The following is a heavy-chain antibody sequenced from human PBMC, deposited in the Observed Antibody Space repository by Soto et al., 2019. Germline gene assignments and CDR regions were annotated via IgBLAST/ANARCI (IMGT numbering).Heavy chain of an antibody. J-gene: IGHJ4*02. V-gene: IGHV1-69*04. D-gene: IGHD3-9*01. CDR3: AGGYYDILTGPGLDY. CDR1: GYTFTSYG. CDR2: IIPILGIA. Sequence: ASVKVSCKASGYTFTSYGISWVRQAPGQGLEWMGRIIPILGIANYAQKFQGRVKITADKSTSTAYMELSSLRSEDTAVYYCAGGYYDILTGPGLDYWGQGTLVTVSS.